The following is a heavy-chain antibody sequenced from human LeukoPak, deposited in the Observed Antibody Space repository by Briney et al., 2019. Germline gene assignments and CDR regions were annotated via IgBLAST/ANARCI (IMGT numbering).Heavy chain of an antibody. CDR2: LYTDGSYT. CDR1: GFTFGNYA. D-gene: IGHD2-2*02. J-gene: IGHJ5*02. V-gene: IGHV3-74*01. Sequence: PGGSLRLSCTASGFTFGNYAMHWVRQAPGKGLVWVSRLYTDGSYTTYADYVKGRFTISRDNAKSTLYLQMDSLRVDDTAVYYCARESIRQPLDRWGQGTLVTVSS. CDR3: ARESIRQPLDR.